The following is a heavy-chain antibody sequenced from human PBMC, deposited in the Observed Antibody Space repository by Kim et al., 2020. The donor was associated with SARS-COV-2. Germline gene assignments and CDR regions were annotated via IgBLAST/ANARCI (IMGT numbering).Heavy chain of an antibody. CDR2: T. D-gene: IGHD4-17*01. V-gene: IGHV1-18*01. CDR3: ARDGDAYGDFVS. J-gene: IGHJ5*02. Sequence: TDYAQNSQGRVTMTADTSTSTAYMELRSLKSDDTAVYYCARDGDAYGDFVSWGQGTLVTVSS.